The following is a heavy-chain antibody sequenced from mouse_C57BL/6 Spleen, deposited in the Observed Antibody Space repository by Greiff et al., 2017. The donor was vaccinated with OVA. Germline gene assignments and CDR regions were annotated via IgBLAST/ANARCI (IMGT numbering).Heavy chain of an antibody. CDR1: GYAFSSSW. CDR3: ARSYYGNYLDY. J-gene: IGHJ2*01. V-gene: IGHV1-82*01. Sequence: VQLQQSGPELVKPGASVKISCKASGYAFSSSWMNWVKQRPGKGLEWIGRIYPGDGDTNYNGKFKGKATLTADKSSSTAYMQLSSLTSEDSAVYFCARSYYGNYLDYWGQGTTLTVSS. CDR2: IYPGDGDT. D-gene: IGHD2-10*01.